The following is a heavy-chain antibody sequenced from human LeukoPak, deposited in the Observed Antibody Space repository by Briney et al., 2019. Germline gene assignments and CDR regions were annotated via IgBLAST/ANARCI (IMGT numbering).Heavy chain of an antibody. CDR2: ISAYNGNT. J-gene: IGHJ4*02. CDR3: AREGSITMVRGVINY. V-gene: IGHV1-18*01. Sequence: GASVKVSCKASGYTFTSYGISWVRQAPGQGLEWMGWISAYNGNTNYAQKLQGRVTMTTDTSTSTAYMELRSLRSDDTAVYYCAREGSITMVRGVINYWGQGTLVTVSP. D-gene: IGHD3-10*01. CDR1: GYTFTSYG.